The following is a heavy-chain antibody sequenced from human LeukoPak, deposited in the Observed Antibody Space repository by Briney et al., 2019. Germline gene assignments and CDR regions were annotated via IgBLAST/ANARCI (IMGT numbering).Heavy chain of an antibody. D-gene: IGHD6-19*01. Sequence: GESLKISCKGSGYSFTSYWISWVRQMPGKGLEWMGRIDPSDSYTNFSPSFQGHVTISADKSISTAYLQWSSLKASDTAMYYCARPDSSGWHFDYWGQGTLVTVSS. CDR2: IDPSDSYT. CDR1: GYSFTSYW. J-gene: IGHJ4*02. V-gene: IGHV5-10-1*01. CDR3: ARPDSSGWHFDY.